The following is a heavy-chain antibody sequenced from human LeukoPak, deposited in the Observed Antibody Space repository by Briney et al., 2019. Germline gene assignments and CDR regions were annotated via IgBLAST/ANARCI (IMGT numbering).Heavy chain of an antibody. V-gene: IGHV1-69*05. CDR2: IIPIFGTA. CDR1: GGTFSSYA. J-gene: IGHJ4*02. Sequence: ASVKVSCKASGGTFSSYAISWVRQAPGQGLEWMGGIIPIFGTANYAQRFQGRVTMTKDTSTDTAYMELSSLRSEDTAVYYCATNRLGYCSSTSCYSYWGQGTLVTVSS. CDR3: ATNRLGYCSSTSCYSY. D-gene: IGHD2-2*02.